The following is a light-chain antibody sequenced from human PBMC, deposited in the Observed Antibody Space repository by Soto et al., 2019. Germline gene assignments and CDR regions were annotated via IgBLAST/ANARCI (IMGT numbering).Light chain of an antibody. Sequence: QSALTQPASVSGSPGQSITISCTGTSSDVGGYNYVSWYQQHPGKAPQLMIYDVSNRPSGVSNRFSGSKSGNTASLTISGLQAEDEADYYCTSYTRSSTHVVFGGGTKLTVL. CDR1: SSDVGGYNY. V-gene: IGLV2-14*03. CDR3: TSYTRSSTHVV. CDR2: DVS. J-gene: IGLJ2*01.